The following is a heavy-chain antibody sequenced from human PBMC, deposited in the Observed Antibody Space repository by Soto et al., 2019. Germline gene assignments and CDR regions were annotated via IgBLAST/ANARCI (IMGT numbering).Heavy chain of an antibody. Sequence: ASVKVSCKASGYIFTGYYMHWVRQAPGQGLEWMGWINPNSGGTNYAQRFQGRVTMTRDTSISTAYMELSRLRSDDTAVYYCARPLYSSSGYWGQGTLVTVS. CDR1: GYIFTGYY. CDR3: ARPLYSSSGY. CDR2: INPNSGGT. J-gene: IGHJ4*02. V-gene: IGHV1-2*02. D-gene: IGHD6-19*01.